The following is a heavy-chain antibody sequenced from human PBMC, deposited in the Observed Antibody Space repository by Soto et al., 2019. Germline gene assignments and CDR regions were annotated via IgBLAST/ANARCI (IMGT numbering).Heavy chain of an antibody. V-gene: IGHV4-34*01. CDR2: INHSGST. CDR1: GGSFSGYY. Sequence: SETLSLTCAVYGGSFSGYYWSWIRQPPGKGLEWIGEINHSGSTNYNPSLKSRVTISVDTSKNQFSLKLSSVTAADTAVYYCARGRAKIDYWGQGTLVTVSS. J-gene: IGHJ4*02. CDR3: ARGRAKIDY.